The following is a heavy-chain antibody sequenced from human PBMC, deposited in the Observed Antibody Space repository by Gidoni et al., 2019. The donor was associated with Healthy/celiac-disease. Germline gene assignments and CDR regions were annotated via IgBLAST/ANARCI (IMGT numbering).Heavy chain of an antibody. V-gene: IGHV1-69*01. Sequence: QVQLVQSGAEVKKPGSSVKVSCKASGGTFSRYSISWVRQALGQGLEWMGGIITIFCTANYAQKFQVRVTITADESTSTAYMELRSLRSEDTAVYYCASARHYDFWSVPLDYWGQGTLVTVSS. J-gene: IGHJ4*02. CDR2: IITIFCTA. CDR1: GGTFSRYS. D-gene: IGHD3-3*01. CDR3: ASARHYDFWSVPLDY.